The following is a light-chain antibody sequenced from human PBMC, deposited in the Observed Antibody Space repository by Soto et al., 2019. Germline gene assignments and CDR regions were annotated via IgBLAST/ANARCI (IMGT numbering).Light chain of an antibody. CDR3: QQSYSSLIT. Sequence: DIQMTHSASSLSASVGDRVTITCRASQSISSYLNRYQQKPGKAPNLLIDAASSLQSGVPSRFSGSGSGTDFTLTISSLQPEDFATYYCQQSYSSLITFGQGTLLEIK. J-gene: IGKJ5*01. V-gene: IGKV1-39*01. CDR1: QSISSY. CDR2: AAS.